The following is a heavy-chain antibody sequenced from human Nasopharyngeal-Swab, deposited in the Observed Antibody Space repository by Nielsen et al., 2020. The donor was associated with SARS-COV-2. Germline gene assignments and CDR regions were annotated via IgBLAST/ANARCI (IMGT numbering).Heavy chain of an antibody. CDR3: AKALTPYVWGSYRYMDY. CDR2: ISASGGST. V-gene: IGHV3-23*01. J-gene: IGHJ4*02. Sequence: VRQAPGKGLEWVTAISASGGSTYYADSVKGRFTISRDYSKTTLYLQMNSLRAEDTAVYYWAKALTPYVWGSYRYMDYWGQGTLVTVSS. D-gene: IGHD3-16*02.